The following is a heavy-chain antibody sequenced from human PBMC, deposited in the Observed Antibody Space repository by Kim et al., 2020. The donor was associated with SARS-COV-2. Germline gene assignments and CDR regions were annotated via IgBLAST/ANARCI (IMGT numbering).Heavy chain of an antibody. CDR1: GYTFTSYD. J-gene: IGHJ5*02. CDR2: MNPNSGNT. CDR3: AREGMYYYDSSGYYWFDP. Sequence: ASVKVSCKASGYTFTSYDINWVRQATGQGLEWMGWMNPNSGNTGYAQKFQGRVTMTRNTSISTAYMELSSLRSEDTAVYYCAREGMYYYDSSGYYWFDPWGQGTLVTVSS. D-gene: IGHD3-22*01. V-gene: IGHV1-8*01.